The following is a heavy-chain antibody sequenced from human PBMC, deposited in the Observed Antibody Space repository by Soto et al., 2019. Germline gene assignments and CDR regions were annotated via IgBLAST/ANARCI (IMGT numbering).Heavy chain of an antibody. Sequence: SETLSLTCTASGGSISSGGYYWSWMRQPPGKGLEWIGYIYYSGSTNYNPSLKSRVTISVDTSKNQFSLKLSSVTAADTAVYYCARGTAYYYDSSGERTYYFDYWGQGTLVTVSS. J-gene: IGHJ4*02. CDR2: IYYSGST. CDR1: GGSISSGGYY. D-gene: IGHD3-22*01. CDR3: ARGTAYYYDSSGERTYYFDY. V-gene: IGHV4-61*08.